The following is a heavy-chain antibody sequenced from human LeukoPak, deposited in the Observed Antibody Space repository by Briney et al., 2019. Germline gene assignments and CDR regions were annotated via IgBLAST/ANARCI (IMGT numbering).Heavy chain of an antibody. Sequence: SETLSLICTVSGYSINSGYYWYWIRHPRGRGGEGSERTYHGAVTYYSPFIRSRVTISVDTSKNRFSLNLSSVTAADTAVYYRARGRNCHSGTYYGASDYWGQGVLVTVSS. J-gene: IGHJ4*02. CDR3: ARGRNCHSGTYYGASDY. V-gene: IGHV4-38-2*02. D-gene: IGHD1-26*01. CDR1: GYSINSGYY. CDR2: TYHGAVT.